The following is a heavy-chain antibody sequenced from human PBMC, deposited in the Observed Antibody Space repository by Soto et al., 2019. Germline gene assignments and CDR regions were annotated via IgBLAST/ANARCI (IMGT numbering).Heavy chain of an antibody. CDR1: GFIFSNNG. J-gene: IGHJ4*02. CDR2: MSYDGSDT. Sequence: PGGSLRLSCVGSGFIFSNNGMHWVRQTPGKGLEWVAFMSYDGSDTFYANSVKGRFTISRDDSMNTLFLHMSNLRAEDTAMYYCTIVRVADSALDHWGQGTLVTVSS. V-gene: IGHV3-30*02. CDR3: TIVRVADSALDH. D-gene: IGHD3-10*02.